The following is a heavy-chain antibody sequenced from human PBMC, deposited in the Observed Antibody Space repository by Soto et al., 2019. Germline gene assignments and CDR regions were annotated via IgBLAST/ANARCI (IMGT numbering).Heavy chain of an antibody. Sequence: QVQLQESGPGLVKPSETLSLTCTVSGGSISSSSYHWGRIRQPPGKGLEWIGSIDYSGTTFYNASLNSRVTISADTSKNQSSLKLSSVTAADTALYYCARRTNTAGGWFDSWGQGALVTVSS. V-gene: IGHV4-39*01. J-gene: IGHJ5*01. CDR2: IDYSGTT. CDR1: GGSISSSSYH. CDR3: ARRTNTAGGWFDS. D-gene: IGHD6-25*01.